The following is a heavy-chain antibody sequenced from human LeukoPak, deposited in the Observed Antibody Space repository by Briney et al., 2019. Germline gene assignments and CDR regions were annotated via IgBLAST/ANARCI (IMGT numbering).Heavy chain of an antibody. D-gene: IGHD1-26*01. CDR1: GFTFSSHW. J-gene: IGHJ3*02. V-gene: IGHV3-74*01. Sequence: GGSLRLSCAASGFTFSSHWMHWVRQAPGKGLVWVSRVNSDGSSTSYAASVEGRFTISRDNAKNTLYLQMNSLRAEDTALYYCAKDIDHIVGATAWDAFDIWGQGTMVTVSS. CDR2: VNSDGSST. CDR3: AKDIDHIVGATAWDAFDI.